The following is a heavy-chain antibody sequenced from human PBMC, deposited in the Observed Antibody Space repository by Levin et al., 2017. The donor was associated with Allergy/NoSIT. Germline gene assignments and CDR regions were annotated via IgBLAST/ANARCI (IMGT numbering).Heavy chain of an antibody. CDR3: ATRSGSYTSYYYYYGMDV. Sequence: ASETLSLTCTVSGGSISSSSYYWGWIRQPPGKGLEWIGSIYYSGSTYYNPSLKSRVTISVDTSKNQFSLKLSSVTAADTAVYYCATRSGSYTSYYYYYGMDVWGQGTTVTVSS. CDR1: GGSISSSSYY. J-gene: IGHJ6*02. V-gene: IGHV4-39*01. CDR2: IYYSGST. D-gene: IGHD3-10*01.